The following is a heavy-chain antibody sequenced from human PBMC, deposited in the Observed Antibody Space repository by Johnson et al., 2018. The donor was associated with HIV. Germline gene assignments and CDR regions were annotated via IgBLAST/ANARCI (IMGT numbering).Heavy chain of an antibody. D-gene: IGHD6-13*01. CDR3: ATAAAGLDAFDV. J-gene: IGHJ3*01. CDR2: IKQDGSER. Sequence: VQLVESGGGLVQTGGSLGLSCAASGFTFSSYWMSWVRQAPGKGLEWVANIKQDGSERHYVDSVKGRFTISRDNAKNSLYLQMNSLRAEETAVYYCATAAAGLDAFDVWGQGTMVTVSS. V-gene: IGHV3-7*05. CDR1: GFTFSSYW.